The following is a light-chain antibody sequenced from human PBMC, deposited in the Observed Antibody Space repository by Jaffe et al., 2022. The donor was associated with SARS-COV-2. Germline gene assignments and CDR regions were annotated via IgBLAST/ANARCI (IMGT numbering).Light chain of an antibody. CDR2: QDD. Sequence: SYDLTQTPSVSVSPGQTASITCSGDKLGDKYVCWYQQKPGQSPILVMYQDDKRPSGIPDRFSGSNSGNTATLTITGTQTVDEADYYCQAWDSNTGVFGTGTKVSVL. J-gene: IGLJ1*01. CDR1: KLGDKY. CDR3: QAWDSNTGV. V-gene: IGLV3-1*01.